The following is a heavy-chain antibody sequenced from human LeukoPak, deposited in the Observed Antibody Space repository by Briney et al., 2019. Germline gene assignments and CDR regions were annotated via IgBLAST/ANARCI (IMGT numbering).Heavy chain of an antibody. CDR3: AKLKYYYDSSGYYYGDRDYYFDY. CDR1: GFTFSSYG. CDR2: IWYDGSNK. D-gene: IGHD3-22*01. V-gene: IGHV3-33*06. J-gene: IGHJ4*02. Sequence: GRSLRLSCAASGFTFSSYGMHWVRQAPGKGLGWVAVIWYDGSNKYYADSVKGRFTISRDNSKNTLYLQMNSLRAEDTAVYYCAKLKYYYDSSGYYYGDRDYYFDYWGQGTLVTVSS.